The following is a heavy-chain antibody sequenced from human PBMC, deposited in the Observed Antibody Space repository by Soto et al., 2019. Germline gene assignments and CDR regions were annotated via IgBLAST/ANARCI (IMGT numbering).Heavy chain of an antibody. J-gene: IGHJ3*02. CDR3: AREAAKMYSSSWDDAFDI. D-gene: IGHD6-13*01. CDR1: GFTVGSNY. Sequence: GGSLRLSCAASGFTVGSNYMSWVRQAPGKGLEWVSVIYSGGSTYYADSVKGRFTISRDNSKNTLYLQMNSLRAEDTAVYYCAREAAKMYSSSWDDAFDIWGQGTMVTVSS. CDR2: IYSGGST. V-gene: IGHV3-66*01.